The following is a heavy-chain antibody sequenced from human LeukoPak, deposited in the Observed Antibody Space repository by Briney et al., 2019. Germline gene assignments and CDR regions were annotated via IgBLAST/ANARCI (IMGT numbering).Heavy chain of an antibody. D-gene: IGHD4-23*01. CDR2: ISSSGSTI. V-gene: IGHV3-11*01. Sequence: GGSLRLSCAASGFTFSDYYMTWIRQAPGKGLEWVSYISSSGSTIYYADSVKGRFTISRDNAKNPLYLQMNSLRAEDTAVYYCAKLANDYGGNSVDYWGQGTLVTVSS. CDR1: GFTFSDYY. CDR3: AKLANDYGGNSVDY. J-gene: IGHJ4*02.